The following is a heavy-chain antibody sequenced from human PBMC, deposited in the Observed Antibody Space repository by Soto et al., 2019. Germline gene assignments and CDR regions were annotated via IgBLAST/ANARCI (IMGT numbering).Heavy chain of an antibody. CDR1: GFTFSSSA. V-gene: IGHV3-23*01. D-gene: IGHD1-1*01. Sequence: PGGSLRLSCAASGFTASGFTFSSSAMSWVRQAPGKGLEWVSALDGSGGATYYADSVKGRFIISRDNSKNTLYLQMNSLRAEDTAIYYCAKSPNFFCSSYNCYKFYFDFWGQGALVTVSS. CDR2: LDGSGGAT. CDR3: AKSPNFFCSSYNCYKFYFDF. J-gene: IGHJ4*02.